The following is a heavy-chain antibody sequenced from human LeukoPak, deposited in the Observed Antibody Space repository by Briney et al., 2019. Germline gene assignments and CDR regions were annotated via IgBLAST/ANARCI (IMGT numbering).Heavy chain of an antibody. CDR2: IYTSGST. CDR3: ARERITMIEDY. Sequence: SETLSLTXTVSGGSISSYYWSWTWQTAGKGLEWIGRIYTSGSTNYNPSLKSRVTMSVDTSKNQFSLKLSSVTAADTAVYYCARERITMIEDYWGQGTLVTVSS. J-gene: IGHJ4*02. CDR1: GGSISSYY. V-gene: IGHV4-4*07. D-gene: IGHD3-22*01.